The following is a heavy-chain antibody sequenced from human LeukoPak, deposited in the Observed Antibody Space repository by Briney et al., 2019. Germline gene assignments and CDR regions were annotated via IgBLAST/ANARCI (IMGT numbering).Heavy chain of an antibody. CDR1: GSTFSNHA. D-gene: IGHD5-12*01. V-gene: IGHV1-69*13. CDR3: ASVPPYSGYDFVDY. J-gene: IGHJ4*02. Sequence: SVKVSCKASGSTFSNHASTWVRQAPGQGLEWMGGFIPIFGTANYAQKFQGRVTITADESTSTAYMELSSLRSEDTAVYYCASVPPYSGYDFVDYWGQGTLVTVSS. CDR2: FIPIFGTA.